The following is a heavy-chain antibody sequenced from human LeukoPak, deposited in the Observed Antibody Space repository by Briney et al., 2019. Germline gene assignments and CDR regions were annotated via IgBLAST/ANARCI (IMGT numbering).Heavy chain of an antibody. Sequence: SVKVSCKASGGTFISYTISWVRQAPGQGLEWMGRIIPILGIANYAQKFQGRVTITADKSTSTAYMELGSLRSEDTAVYYCARDYYDSSGYIPNGAFDIWGQGTMVTVSS. CDR1: GGTFISYT. D-gene: IGHD3-22*01. CDR2: IIPILGIA. J-gene: IGHJ3*02. V-gene: IGHV1-69*04. CDR3: ARDYYDSSGYIPNGAFDI.